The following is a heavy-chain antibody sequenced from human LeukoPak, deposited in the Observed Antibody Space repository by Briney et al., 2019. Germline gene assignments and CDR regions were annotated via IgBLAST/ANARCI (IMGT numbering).Heavy chain of an antibody. D-gene: IGHD2-2*01. J-gene: IGHJ3*02. Sequence: PSETLSLTCTVSGGSISSGSYYWSWIRQPAGKGLEWIGRIYTSGSTNYNPSLKSRVTISVDTSKNQFSLKLSSVTAADTAVYYCARGDRYCSSTSCSISTLSDAFDIWGQGTMVTVSS. CDR1: GGSISSGSYY. CDR3: ARGDRYCSSTSCSISTLSDAFDI. V-gene: IGHV4-61*02. CDR2: IYTSGST.